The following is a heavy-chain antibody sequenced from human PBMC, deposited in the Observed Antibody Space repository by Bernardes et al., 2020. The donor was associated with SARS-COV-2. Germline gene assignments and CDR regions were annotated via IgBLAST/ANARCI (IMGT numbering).Heavy chain of an antibody. D-gene: IGHD2-2*01. J-gene: IGHJ3*02. CDR1: GFTFSSYA. CDR2: ITGSGGST. Sequence: GGSLRLSCAASGFTFSSYAMSWVRQAPGKGLEWVSAITGSGGSTYYADSVKGRFTLSRDNAKNTLYLQMNSLRVEDTAVYYCTRVGWRVPAATDAFDIWGLGTMVTVSS. V-gene: IGHV3-23*01. CDR3: TRVGWRVPAATDAFDI.